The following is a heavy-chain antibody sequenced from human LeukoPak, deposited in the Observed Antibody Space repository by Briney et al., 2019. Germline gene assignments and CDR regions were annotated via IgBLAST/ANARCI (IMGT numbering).Heavy chain of an antibody. CDR3: AFSSRPLDAFDI. D-gene: IGHD2-2*01. Sequence: ASVKVSSKASGYTFTSCGFAWVRQAPGQGLEWMGRISAYNGNTNYAQELQGRVTMTTDASTSTAYMDLKTLRSDDTVMYYCAFSSRPLDAFDIWGQGTIITVSS. CDR1: GYTFTSCG. CDR2: ISAYNGNT. V-gene: IGHV1-18*01. J-gene: IGHJ3*02.